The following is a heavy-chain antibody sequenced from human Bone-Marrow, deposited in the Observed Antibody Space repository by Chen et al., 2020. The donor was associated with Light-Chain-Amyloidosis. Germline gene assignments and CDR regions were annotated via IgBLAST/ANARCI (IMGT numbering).Heavy chain of an antibody. J-gene: IGHJ4*02. CDR3: ARRRDGYNFDY. CDR2: IYPDDSDA. V-gene: IGHV5-51*01. Sequence: EVQLEQSGPEVKKPGESLQISCKGSGYTFPNYWIGWVRQMPGKGLEWMGVIYPDDSDARSSPSFEGQVTISADKSITTAYLQWRSLKASDTAMYYCARRRDGYNFDYWGQGTLVTVSS. CDR1: GYTFPNYW. D-gene: IGHD5-12*01.